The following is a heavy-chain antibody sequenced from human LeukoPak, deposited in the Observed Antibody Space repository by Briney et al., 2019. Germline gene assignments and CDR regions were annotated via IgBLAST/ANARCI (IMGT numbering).Heavy chain of an antibody. V-gene: IGHV4-34*01. J-gene: IGHJ6*03. CDR3: GRGASVTVTTPQTDGYYYYMDV. CDR1: GDLFKRYY. Sequence: KPSEPQSLICALCGDLFKRYYWSWLRHPPEKAREWLGEINHSGSTNYNPSLKSRVTISVDTSKNQFSLKLSSVTTADTAVYYCGRGASVTVTTPQTDGYYYYMDVWGKGTTVTVS. CDR2: INHSGST. D-gene: IGHD4-17*01.